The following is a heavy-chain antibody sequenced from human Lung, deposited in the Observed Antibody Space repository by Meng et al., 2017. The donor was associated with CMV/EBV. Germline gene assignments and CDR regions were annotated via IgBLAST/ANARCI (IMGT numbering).Heavy chain of an antibody. V-gene: IGHV3-23*01. Sequence: GEXXTISCAASGFTFKKFAMSWVRQAPGKGLEWVSTITGNGGSTYYAVSVKGRFTISRDNSKNNLYLQMNSLRGEDTAVYYCAKGDSGDFGRFDPWGQGTLVTVSS. D-gene: IGHD3-10*01. CDR3: AKGDSGDFGRFDP. J-gene: IGHJ5*02. CDR2: ITGNGGST. CDR1: GFTFKKFA.